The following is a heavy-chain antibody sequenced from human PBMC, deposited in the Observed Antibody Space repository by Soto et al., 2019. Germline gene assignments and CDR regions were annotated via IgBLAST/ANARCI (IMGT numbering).Heavy chain of an antibody. CDR1: GFTFSSSS. D-gene: IGHD7-27*01. J-gene: IGHJ2*01. CDR3: ARDNLGNWGAWYFDL. Sequence: PGGSLRLSCAASGFTFSSSSMNWVRQAPGKGLEWVSYISSTSATIYYADSVKGRFTIFRDNAKNSLYLQMNSLRDEDTAVYYCARDNLGNWGAWYFDLWGRGTLVTVSS. CDR2: ISSTSATI. V-gene: IGHV3-48*02.